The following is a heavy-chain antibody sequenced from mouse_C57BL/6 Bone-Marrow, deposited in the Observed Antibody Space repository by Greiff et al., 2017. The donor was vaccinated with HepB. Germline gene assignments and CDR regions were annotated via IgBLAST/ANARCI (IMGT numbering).Heavy chain of an antibody. J-gene: IGHJ4*01. Sequence: QVHVKQPGAELVKPGASVKLSCKASGYTFTSYWMHWVKQRPGQGLEWIGMIHPNSGSTNYNEKFKSKATLTVDKSSSTAYMQLSSLTSEDSAVYYCARSIYYGSSLYAMDYWGQGTSVTVSS. CDR3: ARSIYYGSSLYAMDY. V-gene: IGHV1-64*01. D-gene: IGHD1-1*01. CDR2: IHPNSGST. CDR1: GYTFTSYW.